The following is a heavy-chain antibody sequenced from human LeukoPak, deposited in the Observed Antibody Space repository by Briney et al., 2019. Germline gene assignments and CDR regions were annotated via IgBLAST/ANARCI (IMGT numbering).Heavy chain of an antibody. J-gene: IGHJ4*02. D-gene: IGHD3/OR15-3a*01. V-gene: IGHV4-59*01. Sequence: PSETLSLTCTVSGGSISSYYWSWIRQPPGKGLEWIGYIYYSGSTNYNPSLKSRVTISVDTSKNQFSLKLSSVTAADTAVYYCALGLGPNVDYWGQGTLVTVSS. CDR1: GGSISSYY. CDR2: IYYSGST. CDR3: ALGLGPNVDY.